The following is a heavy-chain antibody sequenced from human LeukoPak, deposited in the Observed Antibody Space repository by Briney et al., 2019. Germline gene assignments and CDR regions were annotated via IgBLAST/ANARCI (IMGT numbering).Heavy chain of an antibody. CDR2: IIPILGIA. D-gene: IGHD5-12*01. V-gene: IGHV1-69*04. J-gene: IGHJ3*02. Sequence: ASVKVSCKASGGTFSSYAISWVRQAPGQGLEWMGRIIPILGIANYAQKFQGRVTITADKSTSTDYMELSSLRSEDTAVYYCARDQKGYSGYGPDAFDIWGQGTMVTVFS. CDR1: GGTFSSYA. CDR3: ARDQKGYSGYGPDAFDI.